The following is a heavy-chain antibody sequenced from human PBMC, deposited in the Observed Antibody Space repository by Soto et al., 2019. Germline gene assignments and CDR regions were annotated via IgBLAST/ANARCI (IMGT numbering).Heavy chain of an antibody. D-gene: IGHD2-2*01. V-gene: IGHV1-69*06. CDR2: IIPIFGTA. J-gene: IGHJ6*02. CDR3: ATPVGPAAIASRNSYGMDV. CDR1: GGTFSSYA. Sequence: QVQLVQSGAEVKKPGSSVKFSCKASGGTFSSYAISWVRQAPGPGLEWMGGIIPIFGTANYAQKFQGRVTITADKSTSTAYMELSSLRSEDTVVYYCATPVGPAAIASRNSYGMDVWGQGTTVTVSS.